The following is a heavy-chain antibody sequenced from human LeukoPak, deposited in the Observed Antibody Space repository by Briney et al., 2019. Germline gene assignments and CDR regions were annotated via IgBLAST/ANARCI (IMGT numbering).Heavy chain of an antibody. Sequence: LSGGSLRLSCAASGFTFSSYSMNWVRQAPGKGLEWVSYISSSSSTIYYADSVKGRFTISRDNAKNSLYLQMNSLRAEDTAVYYCASGCSSTSCYYSPLDYWGQGTLVTVSS. J-gene: IGHJ4*02. CDR2: ISSSSSTI. CDR1: GFTFSSYS. V-gene: IGHV3-48*04. CDR3: ASGCSSTSCYYSPLDY. D-gene: IGHD2-2*01.